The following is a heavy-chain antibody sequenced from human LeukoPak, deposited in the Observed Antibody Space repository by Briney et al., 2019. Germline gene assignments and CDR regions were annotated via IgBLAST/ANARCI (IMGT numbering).Heavy chain of an antibody. Sequence: GSLSLSCSASGFSFSSYAMSWVRRAPGKGLDWVAAVNPTGGSTNYADSVKGRFTTSRDNSNNILYLQMDSLKAEDTAIYYCAKDRTPVSGFNWFDLWGQGALVTVSS. CDR2: VNPTGGST. V-gene: IGHV3-23*01. CDR1: GFSFSSYA. J-gene: IGHJ5*02. CDR3: AKDRTPVSGFNWFDL. D-gene: IGHD6-19*01.